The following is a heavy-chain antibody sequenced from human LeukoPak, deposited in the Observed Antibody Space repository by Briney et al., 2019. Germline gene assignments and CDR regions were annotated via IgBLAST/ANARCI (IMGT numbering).Heavy chain of an antibody. V-gene: IGHV3-30*02. Sequence: GGSLRLSCAASGFTFSSYGMHWVRQAPGKGLEWVAFIRYDGSDKYYADSVKGRFILSRDNSKATLDLQMNSLRAEDTAVYYCATTGGALDFWSGRMENWGQGTLVTVSS. D-gene: IGHD3-3*01. J-gene: IGHJ4*02. CDR1: GFTFSSYG. CDR2: IRYDGSDK. CDR3: ATTGGALDFWSGRMEN.